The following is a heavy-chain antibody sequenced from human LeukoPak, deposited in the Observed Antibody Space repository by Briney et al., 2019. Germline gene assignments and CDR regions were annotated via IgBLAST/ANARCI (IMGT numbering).Heavy chain of an antibody. V-gene: IGHV3-23*01. CDR2: ISGSGGST. CDR1: GFTLSSYA. D-gene: IGHD2-15*01. CDR3: AKAPASGGRNNWFDP. Sequence: GGSLRLSCAASGFTLSSYAMSWVRQAPGKGLEWVSAISGSGGSTYYADSVKGRFTISRDNSKNTLYLQMNSLRAEDTAVYYCAKAPASGGRNNWFDPWGQGTLVTVSS. J-gene: IGHJ5*02.